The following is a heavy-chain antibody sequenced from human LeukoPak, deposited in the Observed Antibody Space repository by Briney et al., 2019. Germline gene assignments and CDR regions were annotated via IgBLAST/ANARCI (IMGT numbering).Heavy chain of an antibody. D-gene: IGHD4-17*01. V-gene: IGHV5-51*01. CDR1: GYSFTSYW. J-gene: IGHJ3*02. CDR3: GVEGDYGDNDAFDI. CDR2: VYPGDSDT. Sequence: GESLKISCKGSGYSFTSYWIGWVRQMPGKGLEWMGIVYPGDSDTRYSPSFQGQVTISADKSISTTYLQWSSLKASDTAMYFCGVEGDYGDNDAFDIWGQGTMVTVSS.